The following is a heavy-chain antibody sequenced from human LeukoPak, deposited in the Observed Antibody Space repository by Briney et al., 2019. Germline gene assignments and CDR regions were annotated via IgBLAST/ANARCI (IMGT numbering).Heavy chain of an antibody. J-gene: IGHJ4*02. V-gene: IGHV1-8*01. CDR3: AASRSGWYLNKRNFDY. D-gene: IGHD6-19*01. CDR1: GYTFTSYD. CDR2: MNPNSGNT. Sequence: GASVKVSCKASGYTFTSYDINWVRQATGQGLGWMGWMNPNSGNTGYAQKFQGRVTMTRNTSISTAYMELSSLRSEDTAVYYCAASRSGWYLNKRNFDYWGQGTLVTVSS.